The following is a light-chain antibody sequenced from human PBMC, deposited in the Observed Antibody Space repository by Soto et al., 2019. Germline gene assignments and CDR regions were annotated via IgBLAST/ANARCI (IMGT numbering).Light chain of an antibody. CDR3: QQYNNWPRT. V-gene: IGKV3-15*01. Sequence: EIVMTQSPATLSVSPGERATLSCRASQSVSSNLAWYQQRPGQAPRLLMYGASTRATGIPSRFSGSGSGTEFTLNISSLQSEDFAVYYCQQYNNWPRTFGRGTKVEIK. CDR1: QSVSSN. CDR2: GAS. J-gene: IGKJ1*01.